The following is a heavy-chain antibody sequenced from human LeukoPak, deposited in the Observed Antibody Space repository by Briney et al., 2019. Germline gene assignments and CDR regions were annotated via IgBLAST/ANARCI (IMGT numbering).Heavy chain of an antibody. D-gene: IGHD3-9*01. V-gene: IGHV3-23*01. Sequence: GASLRLSCAASGFTFSNYAMSWVRQASGKGLEWVSAITGSGGNTYYADSVKGRFTISRDNSKNTVFLQMNSLRAEDTAVYYCAKWGDYDVLTGYYVSDYWGQGTLVTVSS. CDR2: ITGSGGNT. CDR3: AKWGDYDVLTGYYVSDY. CDR1: GFTFSNYA. J-gene: IGHJ4*02.